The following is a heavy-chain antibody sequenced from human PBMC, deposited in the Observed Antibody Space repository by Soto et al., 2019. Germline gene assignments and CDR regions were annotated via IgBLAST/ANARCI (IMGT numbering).Heavy chain of an antibody. V-gene: IGHV4-31*03. D-gene: IGHD3-3*01. CDR3: ARGSAGDFWSGYSVPRTSTHFDP. J-gene: IGHJ5*02. CDR2: IYYSGST. CDR1: GGSISSGGYY. Sequence: QVQLQESGPGLVKPSQTLSLTCTVSGGSISSGGYYWSWIRQHPGKGLEWIGYIYYSGSTYYNPSLKSRVTISVDTSKNQFSLKLSSVTAADTAVYYCARGSAGDFWSGYSVPRTSTHFDPWGQGTLVTVSS.